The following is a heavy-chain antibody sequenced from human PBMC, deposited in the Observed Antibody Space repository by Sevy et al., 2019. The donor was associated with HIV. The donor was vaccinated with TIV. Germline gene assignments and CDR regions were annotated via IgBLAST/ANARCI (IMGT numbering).Heavy chain of an antibody. CDR2: ISASGTNT. J-gene: IGHJ4*02. CDR1: GFTFSTYS. Sequence: GGSLRLSCAASGFTFSTYSMTWVRQAPRKGLEWVSAISASGTNTYYTDSVEGRFTISRDNSESTLYLHMNSLRAEDTALYYCAKFAGDFPHFDFWGLGTLVTVSS. V-gene: IGHV3-23*01. CDR3: AKFAGDFPHFDF. D-gene: IGHD7-27*01.